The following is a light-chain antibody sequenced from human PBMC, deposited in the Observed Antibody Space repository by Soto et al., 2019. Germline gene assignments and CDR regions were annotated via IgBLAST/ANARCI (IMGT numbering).Light chain of an antibody. V-gene: IGKV3-15*01. CDR3: QQYYTWPRT. J-gene: IGKJ1*01. CDR1: PSVSTN. Sequence: EIVMTQSPGTLSVSPGEGATLSCRASPSVSTNLAGYQQKPDQAPRLLIYGASTTATGMPARFSGSGSGTEFTLTISSLQSEDFAGYYCQQYYTWPRTFGQGTRVEIK. CDR2: GAS.